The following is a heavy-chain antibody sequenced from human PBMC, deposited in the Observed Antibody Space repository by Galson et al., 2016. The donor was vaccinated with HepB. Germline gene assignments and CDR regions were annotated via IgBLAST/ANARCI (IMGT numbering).Heavy chain of an antibody. V-gene: IGHV3-30*18. Sequence: SLRLSCAASGFDFRSYAMHWVRQAPGKGLEWVAVISYDGSNKYYADSVKGRFTISRDNSKNTLYLQMNSLRAEDTAVYYCAKDADSSSWSLSSDYWGQGTLVTVSS. CDR2: ISYDGSNK. D-gene: IGHD6-13*01. CDR3: AKDADSSSWSLSSDY. CDR1: GFDFRSYA. J-gene: IGHJ4*02.